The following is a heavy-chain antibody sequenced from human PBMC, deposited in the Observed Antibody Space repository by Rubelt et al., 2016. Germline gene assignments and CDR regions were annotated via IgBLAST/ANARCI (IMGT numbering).Heavy chain of an antibody. CDR2: ISYDGTNK. V-gene: IGHV3-30*14. J-gene: IGHJ3*02. CDR1: GFTFSSYA. D-gene: IGHD2-15*01. Sequence: QVQLVESGGGVVQPGRSLRLSCAASGFTFSSYAIPWVRQAPGKGLEWVAVISYDGTNKYYADSVKGRFTISRDNSKNTLYLQMSSLRAEDTAVYYCVKAALQDIWGQGTMVTVSS. CDR3: VKAALQDI.